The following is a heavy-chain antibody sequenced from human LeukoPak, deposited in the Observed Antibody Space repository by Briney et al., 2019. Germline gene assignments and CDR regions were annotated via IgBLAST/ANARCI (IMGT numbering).Heavy chain of an antibody. J-gene: IGHJ4*02. Sequence: QTGGSLRLSCTASGFTFGDYAMSWFRQAPGKGLEWLGFIRSKAYGGTTEYAASVKGRFTISRDDSKSIAYLQMNSLKTEDTAVYYCTRDHWEDWLSPEDDYWGQGTLVTVSS. CDR3: TRDHWEDWLSPEDDY. D-gene: IGHD3/OR15-3a*01. V-gene: IGHV3-49*03. CDR2: IRSKAYGGTT. CDR1: GFTFGDYA.